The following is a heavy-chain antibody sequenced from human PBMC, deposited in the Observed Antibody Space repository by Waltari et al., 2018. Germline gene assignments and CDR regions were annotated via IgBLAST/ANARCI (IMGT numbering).Heavy chain of an antibody. CDR3: ARVRPNYVWGSYRYTALDY. CDR2: INHSGST. Sequence: QVQLQQWGAGLLKPSETLSLTCAVYGGSFSGYYWSWIRQPPGQGLEWIGEINHSGSTNYNPSLKSRVTISVDTSKNQFSLKLSSVTAADTAVYYCARVRPNYVWGSYRYTALDYWGQGTLVTVSS. V-gene: IGHV4-34*01. J-gene: IGHJ4*02. CDR1: GGSFSGYY. D-gene: IGHD3-16*02.